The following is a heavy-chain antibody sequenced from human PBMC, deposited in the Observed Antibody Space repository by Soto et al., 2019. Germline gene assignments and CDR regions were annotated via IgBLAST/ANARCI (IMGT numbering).Heavy chain of an antibody. CDR3: ATXPETFSPAGHYVNWFDP. D-gene: IGHD3-16*01. CDR1: GASFTYGSLF. V-gene: IGHV4-39*01. Sequence: SETLSLTCTVSGASFTYGSLFWGWIRQSPGKGVEWIASTYIGGMTYYNPSLRGRVTISVDTSKSQFSLRLNSVTAADTAVYYCATXPETFSPAGHYVNWFDPWGHGTLVTVSS. CDR2: TYIGGMT. J-gene: IGHJ5*02.